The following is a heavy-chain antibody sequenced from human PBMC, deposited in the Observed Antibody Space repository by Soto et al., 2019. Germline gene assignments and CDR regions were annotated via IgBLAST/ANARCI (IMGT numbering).Heavy chain of an antibody. CDR1: GFTFSSYG. Sequence: QVQLVESGGGVVQPGRSLRLSCAASGFTFSSYGMHWVRQAPGKGLEWVAVISYDGSNKYYADSVKGRFTISRDNSKNTLYLQMNSLRAEDTAVYYCAKDRGIVVVPAATDGMDVWGQGTTVTVSS. J-gene: IGHJ6*02. CDR2: ISYDGSNK. D-gene: IGHD2-2*01. CDR3: AKDRGIVVVPAATDGMDV. V-gene: IGHV3-30*18.